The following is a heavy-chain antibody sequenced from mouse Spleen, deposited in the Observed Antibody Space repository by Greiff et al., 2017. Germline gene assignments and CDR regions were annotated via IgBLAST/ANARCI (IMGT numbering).Heavy chain of an antibody. J-gene: IGHJ2*01. CDR3: ARLGRGYYFDY. CDR2: ISSGGGNT. V-gene: IGHV5-9-3*01. D-gene: IGHD4-1*01. Sequence: DVQLVESGGGLVKLGGSLKLSCAASGFTFSSYAMSWVRQTPEKRLEWVATISSGGGNTYYPDSVKGRFTISRDNAKNTLYLQMSSLKSEDTAMYYCARLGRGYYFDYWGQGTTLTVSS. CDR1: GFTFSSYA.